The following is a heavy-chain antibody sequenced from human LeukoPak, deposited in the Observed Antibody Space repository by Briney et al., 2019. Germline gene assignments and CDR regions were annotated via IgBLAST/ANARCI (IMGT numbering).Heavy chain of an antibody. CDR1: GGSFSGYY. Sequence: SETLSLTCAVYGGSFSGYYWSWIRQPPGKGLEWIGEINHSGSTNYNPSLKSRVTISVDTSKNQFSLKLSSVTAADMAVYYCARGLPRYYYGSGSSNWFDPWGQGTLVIVSS. J-gene: IGHJ5*02. V-gene: IGHV4-34*01. CDR2: INHSGST. CDR3: ARGLPRYYYGSGSSNWFDP. D-gene: IGHD3-10*01.